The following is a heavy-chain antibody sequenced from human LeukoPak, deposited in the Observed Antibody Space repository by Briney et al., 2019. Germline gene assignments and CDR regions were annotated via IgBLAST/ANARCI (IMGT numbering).Heavy chain of an antibody. V-gene: IGHV3-74*01. CDR2: INSDGSST. Sequence: GGSLRLSCAASGFTFSSYWMHWVRQAPGKGLVWVSRINSDGSSTNYADSVKGRFTISRDNSKNTLSLQMNSLRAEDTAVYYCARSLRGYSYVLDYWGQGTLVTVSS. CDR1: GFTFSSYW. D-gene: IGHD5-18*01. J-gene: IGHJ4*02. CDR3: ARSLRGYSYVLDY.